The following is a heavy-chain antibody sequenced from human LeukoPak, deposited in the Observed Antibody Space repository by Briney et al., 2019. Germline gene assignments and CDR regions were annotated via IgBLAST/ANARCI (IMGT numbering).Heavy chain of an antibody. CDR2: IYYSGST. D-gene: IGHD2-15*01. Sequence: SQTLSLTCTVSGGSISSGGYYWSWIRQHPGKGLEWIGYIYYSGSTYYNPSLKSRVTISVDTSKNQFSLKLSSVTAADTAVYYCARVQRRGYCSGGSCYGDYFDYWGQGTLVTVSS. CDR1: GGSISSGGYY. CDR3: ARVQRRGYCSGGSCYGDYFDY. V-gene: IGHV4-31*03. J-gene: IGHJ4*02.